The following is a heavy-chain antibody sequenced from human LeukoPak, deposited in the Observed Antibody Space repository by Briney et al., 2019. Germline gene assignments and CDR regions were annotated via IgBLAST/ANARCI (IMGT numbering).Heavy chain of an antibody. V-gene: IGHV3-30*02. CDR3: AKALVVGARNYYYYMDV. CDR1: GFTFSSYG. CDR2: IRYDGSNK. D-gene: IGHD1-26*01. J-gene: IGHJ6*03. Sequence: PGGSLRLSCAASGFTFSSYGMHWVRQAPGKGLEWVAFIRYDGSNKYYADSVKGRFTISRDNSKNTLYLQMNSLRAEDTAVYYCAKALVVGARNYYYYMDVWGKGTTVTISS.